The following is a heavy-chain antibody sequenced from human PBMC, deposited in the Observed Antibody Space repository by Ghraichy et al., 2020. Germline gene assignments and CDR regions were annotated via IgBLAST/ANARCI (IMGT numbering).Heavy chain of an antibody. V-gene: IGHV3-23*01. CDR1: GFTFSSYA. D-gene: IGHD3-10*01. CDR3: AKMEAGDPSDY. CDR2: ISGSGGST. Sequence: LSLTCAASGFTFSSYAMSWVRQAPGKGLEWVSAISGSGGSTYYADSVKGRFTISRDNSKNTLYLQMNSLRAEDTAVYYCAKMEAGDPSDYWGQGTLVTVSS. J-gene: IGHJ4*02.